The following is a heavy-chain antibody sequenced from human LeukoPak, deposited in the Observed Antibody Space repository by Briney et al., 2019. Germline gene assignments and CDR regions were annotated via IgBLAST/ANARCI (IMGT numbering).Heavy chain of an antibody. Sequence: GGSLRLSCAASGFTVRSNYMSWVRQAPGKGLEWVSLIYSGGSTYYADSVKGRFSISRENSKNTLYLQMNSLRAEDTAVYYCARDANWGFDAFDIWGQGTMVTVFS. J-gene: IGHJ3*02. D-gene: IGHD7-27*01. CDR3: ARDANWGFDAFDI. V-gene: IGHV3-66*01. CDR2: IYSGGST. CDR1: GFTVRSNY.